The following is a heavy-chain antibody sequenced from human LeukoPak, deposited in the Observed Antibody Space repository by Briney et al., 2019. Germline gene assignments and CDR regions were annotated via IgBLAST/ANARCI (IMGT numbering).Heavy chain of an antibody. Sequence: GGSLRLSCAASGFTFSSYGMHWVRQAPGKGLEWVAVISYDGSNKYYADSVKGRFTISRDNSKNTLYLQMNSLRAEDTAVYYCARVSLYYDFWSGFDPWGQGTLVTVSS. CDR2: ISYDGSNK. CDR3: ARVSLYYDFWSGFDP. CDR1: GFTFSSYG. V-gene: IGHV3-30*03. D-gene: IGHD3-3*01. J-gene: IGHJ5*02.